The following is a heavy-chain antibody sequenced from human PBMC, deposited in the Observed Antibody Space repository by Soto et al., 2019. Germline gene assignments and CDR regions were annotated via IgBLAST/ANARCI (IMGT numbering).Heavy chain of an antibody. CDR3: AKDFYYGSGSYISPFDY. V-gene: IGHV3-30*18. J-gene: IGHJ4*02. D-gene: IGHD3-10*01. CDR1: GFTFSSYG. Sequence: SLRLSCAASGFTFSSYGMHWVRQAPGKGLEWVAVISYDGSNKYYADSVKNRFTISRDNSKNTLYLQMNSLRAEDTSVYYCAKDFYYGSGSYISPFDYWGQGTLVTVSS. CDR2: ISYDGSNK.